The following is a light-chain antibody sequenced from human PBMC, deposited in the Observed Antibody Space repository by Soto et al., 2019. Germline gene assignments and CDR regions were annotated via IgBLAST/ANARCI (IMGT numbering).Light chain of an antibody. CDR1: QRINNN. CDR2: GAS. J-gene: IGKJ1*01. CDR3: QQYNNWPWT. Sequence: EIVMTQPPATLSVSPGERATLSCRASQRINNNLAWYQQKPGQAPRLLIHGASTRATGIPARISASGSGTEFTLTISSLQSEDFAVYYCQQYNNWPWTFGRGTEVEIK. V-gene: IGKV3-15*01.